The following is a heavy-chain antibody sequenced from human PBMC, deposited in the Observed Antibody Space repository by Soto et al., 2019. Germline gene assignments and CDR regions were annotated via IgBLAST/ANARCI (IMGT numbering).Heavy chain of an antibody. V-gene: IGHV4-34*01. CDR1: GGSFSGYY. CDR3: ARRPSNPRYFQH. J-gene: IGHJ1*01. CDR2: INHSGST. Sequence: QVQLQQWGAGLLKPSETLSLTCAVYGGSFSGYYWSWIRQPPGKGLEWIGEINHSGSTNYNPSLKSRVTISVDTSKNQFSLKLSSVTAADTAVYYCARRPSNPRYFQHWGQCTLVTVSS.